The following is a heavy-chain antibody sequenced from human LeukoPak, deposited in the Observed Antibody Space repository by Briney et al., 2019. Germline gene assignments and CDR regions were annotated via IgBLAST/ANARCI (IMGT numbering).Heavy chain of an antibody. CDR3: ARGGGSAYDM. Sequence: GGSLRLSCAASGFTFNSYGMSWVRLAPGKGLEWVANIKLDGSEKYYVDSVKGRFTVSRDNAKNSLYLQMNSLRAEDTAVYYCARGGGSAYDMWGQGTMVTVSS. J-gene: IGHJ3*02. V-gene: IGHV3-7*01. CDR1: GFTFNSYG. CDR2: IKLDGSEK. D-gene: IGHD1-26*01.